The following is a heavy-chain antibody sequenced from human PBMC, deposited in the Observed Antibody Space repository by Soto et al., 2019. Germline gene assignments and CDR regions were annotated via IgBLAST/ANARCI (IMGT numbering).Heavy chain of an antibody. CDR1: GGSISSGGYY. Sequence: QVQLQESGPGLVKPSQTLSLTCTVSGGSISSGGYYWSWIRQHPWKGLEWIGYIYYSGSTYYNPSLKSRVTISVDTSKNQFSLKLSSVTAADTAVYYCAREGITMVRGVMGPPNWFDPWGQGTLVTVSS. J-gene: IGHJ5*02. D-gene: IGHD3-10*01. V-gene: IGHV4-31*03. CDR3: AREGITMVRGVMGPPNWFDP. CDR2: IYYSGST.